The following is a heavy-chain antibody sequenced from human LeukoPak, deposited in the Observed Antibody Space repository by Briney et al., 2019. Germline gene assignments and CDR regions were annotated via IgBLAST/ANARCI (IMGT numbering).Heavy chain of an antibody. CDR2: ISDSGTST. J-gene: IGHJ4*02. CDR3: AKDIAARVVFGC. CDR1: DFTFSTYW. D-gene: IGHD6-6*01. Sequence: GGSLRLSCVASDFTFSTYWMSWVRQAPGKGLEWVSAISDSGTSTYYADSVKGRFTISRDNSKNTLYLQMHSLRAEDTAVYYCAKDIAARVVFGCWGQGTLVTVSS. V-gene: IGHV3-23*01.